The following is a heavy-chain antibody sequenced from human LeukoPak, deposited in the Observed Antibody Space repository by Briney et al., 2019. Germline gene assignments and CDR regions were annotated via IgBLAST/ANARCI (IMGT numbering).Heavy chain of an antibody. CDR1: GDSVSSNSAA. J-gene: IGHJ4*02. CDR3: AKSNGYGLIDY. V-gene: IGHV6-1*01. CDR2: TYYRSKWYN. Sequence: SQTLSLTCAISGDSVSSNSAAWNWFRQSPSRGLEWLGRTYYRSKWYNDYAVSVKSRITINPDTSKNQLFLKLSSVTAADTAMYYCAKSNGYGLIDYWGQGTLVTVSS. D-gene: IGHD5-12*01.